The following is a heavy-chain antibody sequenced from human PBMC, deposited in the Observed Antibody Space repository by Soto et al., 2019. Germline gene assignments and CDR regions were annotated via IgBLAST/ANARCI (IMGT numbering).Heavy chain of an antibody. CDR1: GFTFSSYA. CDR2: ISGSGGST. CDR3: AKGPKGDGYNF. Sequence: WGSLRLSCAASGFTFSSYAMSWFRQAPGKGLEWVSAISGSGGSTYYADSVKGRFTISRDNSKNTLYLQMNSLRAEDTAVYYCAKGPKGDGYNFWGQGTLVTVSS. D-gene: IGHD5-12*01. J-gene: IGHJ4*02. V-gene: IGHV3-23*01.